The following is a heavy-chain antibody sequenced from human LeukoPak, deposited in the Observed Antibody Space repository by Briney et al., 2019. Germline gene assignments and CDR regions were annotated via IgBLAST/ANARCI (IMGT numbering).Heavy chain of an antibody. V-gene: IGHV4-61*01. J-gene: IGHJ4*02. CDR2: IYYSGST. CDR3: ARVIGGGYFDY. CDR1: GGSVSSGSYY. D-gene: IGHD3-22*01. Sequence: SETLSLTCTVSGGSVSSGSYYWSRIRQPPGKGLEWIGYIYYSGSTNYNPSLKSRVTISVDTSKNQFSLKLSSVTAADTAVYYCARVIGGGYFDYWGQGTLVTVSS.